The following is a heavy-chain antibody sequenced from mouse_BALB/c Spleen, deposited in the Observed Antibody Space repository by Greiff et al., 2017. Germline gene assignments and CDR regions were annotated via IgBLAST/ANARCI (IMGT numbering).Heavy chain of an antibody. CDR2: ISYSGST. J-gene: IGHJ3*01. CDR3: ARGDSSGYGFAY. Sequence: EVKLQESGPGLVKPSQSLSLTCTVTGYSITSDYAWNWIRQFPGNKLEWMGYISYSGSTSYNPSLKSRISITRDTSKNQFFLQLNSVTTEDTATYYCARGDSSGYGFAYWGQGTLVTVSA. CDR1: GYSITSDYA. D-gene: IGHD3-2*01. V-gene: IGHV3-2*02.